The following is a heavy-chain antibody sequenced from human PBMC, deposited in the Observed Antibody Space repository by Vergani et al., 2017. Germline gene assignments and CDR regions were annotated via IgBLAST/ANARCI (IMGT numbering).Heavy chain of an antibody. CDR2: IHTGGST. V-gene: IGHV4-61*02. CDR3: AKSRPYCTSLSGPAV. D-gene: IGHD2-8*01. Sequence: QVKLQESGPGLLKPSQTLSLTCTVSGESIRSGSYYWSWIRQPAGKGPEWIGHIHTGGSTGLNPSFKSRVSISVDTSKSQFSLELNSETVADTAVYYCAKSRPYCTSLSGPAVWGQGTLVTVSS. J-gene: IGHJ4*02. CDR1: GESIRSGSYY.